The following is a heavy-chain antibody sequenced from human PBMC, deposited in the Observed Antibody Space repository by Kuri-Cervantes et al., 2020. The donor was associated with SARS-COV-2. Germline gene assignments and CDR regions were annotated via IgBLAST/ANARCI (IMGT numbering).Heavy chain of an antibody. CDR3: ASTYYDFWSGYYGGYDY. J-gene: IGHJ4*02. CDR1: GGSISSGSYY. CDR2: IYYSGST. D-gene: IGHD3-3*01. Sequence: SETLSLTCTVSGGSISSGSYYWSWIRQPAGKGLEWIGYIYYSGSTNYNPSLKSRVTISVDTSKNQFSLKLSSVTAADTAVYYCASTYYDFWSGYYGGYDYWGQGTLVTVSS. V-gene: IGHV4-61*10.